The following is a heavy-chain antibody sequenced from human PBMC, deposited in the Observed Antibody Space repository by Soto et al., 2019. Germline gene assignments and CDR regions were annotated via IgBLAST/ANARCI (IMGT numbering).Heavy chain of an antibody. J-gene: IGHJ6*03. CDR2: IGAYNGDT. CDR1: GYTFTNYG. Sequence: QVQLLQSGPEVKKPGASVKVSCKASGYTFTNYGITWVRQAPGQGLEWMGGIGAYNGDTHHTEKLQGRVTMTTDTSTSTAYMELRGLKSDDTAVYYCARVRQLVAYFYYSMDVWGKGTTVTVSS. D-gene: IGHD6-6*01. CDR3: ARVRQLVAYFYYSMDV. V-gene: IGHV1-18*01.